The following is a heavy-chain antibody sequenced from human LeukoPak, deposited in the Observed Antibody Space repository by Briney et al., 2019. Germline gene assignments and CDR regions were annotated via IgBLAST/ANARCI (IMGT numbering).Heavy chain of an antibody. CDR3: ASTRDDSFFYHYFDY. CDR2: INPNSGGP. D-gene: IGHD1-1*01. J-gene: IGHJ4*02. V-gene: IGHV1-2*02. CDR1: GYTFTGYY. Sequence: ASVKVSCKASGYTFTGYYMHWVRQAPGQGLEWMGWINPNSGGPNYAQKFQGRVTMTRDTSISTAYMELSRLRSDDTAVYYCASTRDDSFFYHYFDYWGQGTLVTVSS.